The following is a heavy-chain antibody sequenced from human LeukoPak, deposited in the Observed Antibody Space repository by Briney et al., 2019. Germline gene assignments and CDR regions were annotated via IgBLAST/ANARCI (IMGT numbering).Heavy chain of an antibody. D-gene: IGHD3-3*01. V-gene: IGHV4-38-2*01. CDR1: GYSISSGYY. J-gene: IGHJ6*03. Sequence: PSETLSLTCAVSGYSISSGYYWGWIRQPPGKGLEWIGSIYHSGSTYYNPSLKSRVTISVDTSKNQFSLKLSSVTAADTAVYYCAIMLNYDFWSGPTYYMDVWGKGTTVTVSS. CDR3: AIMLNYDFWSGPTYYMDV. CDR2: IYHSGST.